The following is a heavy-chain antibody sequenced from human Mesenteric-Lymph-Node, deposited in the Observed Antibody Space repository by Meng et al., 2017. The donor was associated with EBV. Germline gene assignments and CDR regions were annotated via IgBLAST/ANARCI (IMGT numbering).Heavy chain of an antibody. CDR2: INAGNGNT. D-gene: IGHD6-19*01. Sequence: QVQLVQSGDEVKKPGASVKVSCKASGYTFTSYAMHWLRQAPGQRLEWMGWINAGNGNTKYSEKFQGRVTITRDTFASTAYMELSSLRSEDTAVYYCARGASTSWPVDYWGHGTLVTVSS. CDR1: GYTFTSYA. CDR3: ARGASTSWPVDY. J-gene: IGHJ4*01. V-gene: IGHV1-3*01.